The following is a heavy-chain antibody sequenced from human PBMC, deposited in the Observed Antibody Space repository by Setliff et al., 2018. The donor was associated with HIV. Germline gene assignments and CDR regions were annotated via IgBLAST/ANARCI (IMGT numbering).Heavy chain of an antibody. Sequence: SVKVSCKASGGSLKTYPINWVRQAPGQGLEWMGGFIPMLRTTAYAQKFQGRITTTTDESTSTAYMELSSLRSEDTAVYYCARGGVYYYDSSGWSMDYWGQGTLVTVSS. D-gene: IGHD3-22*01. J-gene: IGHJ4*02. CDR2: FIPMLRTT. V-gene: IGHV1-69*16. CDR1: GGSLKTYP. CDR3: ARGGVYYYDSSGWSMDY.